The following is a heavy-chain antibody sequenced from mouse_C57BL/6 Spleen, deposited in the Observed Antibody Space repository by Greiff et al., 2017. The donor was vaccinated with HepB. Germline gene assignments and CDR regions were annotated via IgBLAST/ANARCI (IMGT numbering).Heavy chain of an antibody. J-gene: IGHJ4*01. CDR2: IYPRSGNT. V-gene: IGHV1-81*01. CDR3: ARGGNYDYEGYAMDY. D-gene: IGHD2-4*01. CDR1: GYTFTSYG. Sequence: QVQLQQSGAELARPGASVKLSCKASGYTFTSYGISWVKQRTGQGLEWIGEIYPRSGNTYYYEKFKGKATLTADKSSSTAYMELRSLTSEDSAVYFCARGGNYDYEGYAMDYWGQGTSVTVSS.